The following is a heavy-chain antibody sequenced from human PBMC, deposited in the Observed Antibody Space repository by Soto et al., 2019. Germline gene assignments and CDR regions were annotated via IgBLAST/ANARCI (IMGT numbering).Heavy chain of an antibody. Sequence: SVKVSCKTSGFIFTSSAVQWVRKARGQRLEWMGRIVVGSGNTDYAQKFHKRVTLTRDMSTSTVYMELRSLSFEDTAVYYCTTTVGFLEWLFDPWGQGTLVTVSS. J-gene: IGHJ5*02. CDR2: IVVGSGNT. CDR1: GFIFTSSA. D-gene: IGHD3-3*02. V-gene: IGHV1-58*01. CDR3: TTTVGFLEWLFDP.